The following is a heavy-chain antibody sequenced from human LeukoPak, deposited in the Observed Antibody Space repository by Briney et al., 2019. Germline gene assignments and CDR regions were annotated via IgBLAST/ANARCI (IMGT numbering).Heavy chain of an antibody. Sequence: SETLSLTCTVSGGSISSGGYYWSWIRQPPGKGLEWIGYIYYSGSTNYSPSLKSRVTISVDTSKSQFSLKLSSVTAADTAVYYCARQGTVVGFGPWGQGTLVTVSS. CDR3: ARQGTVVGFGP. D-gene: IGHD2-15*01. V-gene: IGHV4-61*08. CDR2: IYYSGST. CDR1: GGSISSGGYY. J-gene: IGHJ5*02.